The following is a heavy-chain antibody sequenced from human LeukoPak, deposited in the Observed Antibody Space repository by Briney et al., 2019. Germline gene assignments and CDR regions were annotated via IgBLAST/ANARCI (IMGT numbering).Heavy chain of an antibody. Sequence: ASVKVSYKASGYTFTSYDINWVRQATGQGLEWMGWMNPNSGNTGYAQKFQGRVTMTRNTSISTAYMELSSLRSEDTAVYYCARGASGGYFDWSKRYFDYWGQGTLVTVSS. J-gene: IGHJ4*02. CDR2: MNPNSGNT. V-gene: IGHV1-8*01. CDR3: ARGASGGYFDWSKRYFDY. CDR1: GYTFTSYD. D-gene: IGHD3-9*01.